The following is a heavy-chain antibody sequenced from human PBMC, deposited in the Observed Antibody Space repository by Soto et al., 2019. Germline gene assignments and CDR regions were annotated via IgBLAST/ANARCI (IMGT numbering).Heavy chain of an antibody. D-gene: IGHD6-19*01. Sequence: PGGSLRLSWAASGFTFSSYWMSWVRQAPGKGLEWVANIKQDGSEKYYVDSVKGRFTISRDNAKNSLYLQMNSLRAEDTAVYYCARIGIAVAGIIYFDYWGQGTLVTVSS. CDR1: GFTFSSYW. V-gene: IGHV3-7*05. CDR2: IKQDGSEK. CDR3: ARIGIAVAGIIYFDY. J-gene: IGHJ4*02.